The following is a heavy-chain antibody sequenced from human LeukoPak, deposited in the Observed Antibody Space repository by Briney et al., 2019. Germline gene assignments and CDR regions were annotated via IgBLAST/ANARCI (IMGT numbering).Heavy chain of an antibody. V-gene: IGHV1-18*01. CDR1: GYAFTSYG. D-gene: IGHD3-22*01. CDR2: ISAYNGNT. CDR3: ARGGTEDYYDSSGYQDY. Sequence: ASVKVSCKASGYAFTSYGISWVRQAPGQGLEWMGWISAYNGNTNYAQKFQGRVTMTRNTSISTAYMELSSLRSEDTAVYYCARGGTEDYYDSSGYQDYWGQGTLVTVSS. J-gene: IGHJ4*02.